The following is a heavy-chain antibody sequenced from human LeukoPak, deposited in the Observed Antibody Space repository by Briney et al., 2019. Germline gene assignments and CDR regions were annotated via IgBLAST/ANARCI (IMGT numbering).Heavy chain of an antibody. J-gene: IGHJ4*02. D-gene: IGHD3-3*01. CDR1: GFTFSSYW. CDR2: ISGSGGST. Sequence: PGGSLGLSCAATGFTFSSYWMHWVRQAPGKGLEWVSAISGSGGSTYYADSVKGRFTISRDNSKNTLYLQMNSLRAEDTAVYYCATELPSEYYDFWSGFPFYFDYWGQGTLVTVSS. V-gene: IGHV3-23*01. CDR3: ATELPSEYYDFWSGFPFYFDY.